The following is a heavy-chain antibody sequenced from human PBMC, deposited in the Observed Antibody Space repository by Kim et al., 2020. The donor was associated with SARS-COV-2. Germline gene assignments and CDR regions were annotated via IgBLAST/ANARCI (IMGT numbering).Heavy chain of an antibody. CDR2: INPNTGDT. Sequence: ASVKVSCKASGYGFTDHYIHWVRQASGQGLEWMAWINPNTGDTKYAQKFQGRVSMTRDTYISTVDMELNRLKSDDTALYFCARGKYRYAYDYWGQGTLVTVSS. J-gene: IGHJ4*02. D-gene: IGHD5-18*01. CDR1: GYGFTDHY. V-gene: IGHV1-2*02. CDR3: ARGKYRYAYDY.